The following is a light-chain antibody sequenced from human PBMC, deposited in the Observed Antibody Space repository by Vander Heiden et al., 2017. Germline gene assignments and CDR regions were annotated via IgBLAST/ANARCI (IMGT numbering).Light chain of an antibody. CDR2: EVS. CDR1: SSDVGGYNY. J-gene: IGLJ2*01. Sequence: QSALPQPAPVSGSPGQSLTISCTGTSSDVGGYNYVSWYQQHPGKAPKLMIYEVSNRPSGVSNRFSGSKSGNTASLTISGLQAEDEADYYCSSYTSSSTLVVFGGGTKLTVL. CDR3: SSYTSSSTLVV. V-gene: IGLV2-14*01.